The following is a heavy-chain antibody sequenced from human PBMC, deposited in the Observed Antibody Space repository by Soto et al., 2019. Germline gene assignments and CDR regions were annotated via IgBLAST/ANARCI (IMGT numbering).Heavy chain of an antibody. CDR3: AGVLPPFDP. J-gene: IGHJ5*02. Sequence: QVQLVQSGAEVKKPGASVKVSCKASGYTFTSYGISWVRQAPGQGLEWMGWINAYNGNTNYAQKLQGRVTMTTDTPPSTAYMELRGLRSADPAVYSGAGVLPPFDPGGQGTWSPSPQ. CDR1: GYTFTSYG. CDR2: INAYNGNT. V-gene: IGHV1-18*01.